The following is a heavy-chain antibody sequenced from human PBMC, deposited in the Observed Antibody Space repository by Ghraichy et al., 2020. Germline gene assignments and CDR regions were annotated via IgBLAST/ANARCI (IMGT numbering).Heavy chain of an antibody. J-gene: IGHJ4*02. D-gene: IGHD3-9*01. CDR1: GFTFSNYG. CDR3: AKGQRYYDILRPSDY. V-gene: IGHV3-30*18. CDR2: ISHDGGNE. Sequence: GESLNISCAASGFTFSNYGMHWVRQAPGKGLEWVAVISHDGGNEYYADSVKGRFTISRDNAKNTLYLQMNSLRVEDTAVYYCAKGQRYYDILRPSDYWGQGALVTVSS.